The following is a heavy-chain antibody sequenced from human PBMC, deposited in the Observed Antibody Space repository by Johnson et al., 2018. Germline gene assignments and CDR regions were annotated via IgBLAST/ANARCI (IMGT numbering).Heavy chain of an antibody. CDR3: AKGIGERRRSQYYYYYMDV. V-gene: IGHV3-30*18. J-gene: IGHJ6*03. D-gene: IGHD1-1*01. Sequence: QVQLVESGGGVVQPGRSLRLSCAASGFTFSSNGMHWARQAPGKGLDWVAVISYDGSNEYYADSVKGRFTISRDNSKNTLFLQMDSLGGEDNAVYYCAKGIGERRRSQYYYYYMDVWGKGTTVTVSS. CDR2: ISYDGSNE. CDR1: GFTFSSNG.